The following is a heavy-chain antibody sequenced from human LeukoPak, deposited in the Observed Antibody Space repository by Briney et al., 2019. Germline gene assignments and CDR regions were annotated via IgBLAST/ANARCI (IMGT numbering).Heavy chain of an antibody. J-gene: IGHJ3*02. CDR3: AKGPEKRLEDNDAFDI. CDR2: ISGSGGST. D-gene: IGHD6-25*01. V-gene: IGHV3-23*01. CDR1: GFTFSSYA. Sequence: GGSLRLSCAASGFTFSSYAMSWVRQAPGKGLEWVSAISGSGGSTYYADSVKGRFTISRDNSKNTLYLQMNSLRAEDTAVYYCAKGPEKRLEDNDAFDIWGQGTMVTVSS.